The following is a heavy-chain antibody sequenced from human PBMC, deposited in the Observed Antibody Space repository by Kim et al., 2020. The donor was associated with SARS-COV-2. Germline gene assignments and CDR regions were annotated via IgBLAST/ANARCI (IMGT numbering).Heavy chain of an antibody. CDR1: GFTFSNYA. CDR2: ISGSGDST. V-gene: IGHV3-23*01. J-gene: IGHJ4*02. CDR3: ARVGFTTARPFPNYFDY. D-gene: IGHD6-6*01. Sequence: GGSLRLSCAASGFTFSNYAMSWVRQAPGKGLEWVSAISGSGDSTYYADSVKGRFTISRDNSKNTLYLQMNSLRAEDTAVYYCARVGFTTARPFPNYFDYWGQGTLVTVSS.